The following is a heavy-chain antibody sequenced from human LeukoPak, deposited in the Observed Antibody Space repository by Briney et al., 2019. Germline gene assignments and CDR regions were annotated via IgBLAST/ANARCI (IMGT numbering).Heavy chain of an antibody. CDR1: GYTFTSYG. Sequence: ASVKVSCKASGYTFTSYGISWVRQAPGQGLEWMGWISAYNGNTNYAQKLQGRVTMTTDTSTSTAYMELRSLRSGDTAVYYCARVPPSQQLDVGWFDPWGQGTLVTVSS. CDR2: ISAYNGNT. D-gene: IGHD6-13*01. J-gene: IGHJ5*02. V-gene: IGHV1-18*01. CDR3: ARVPPSQQLDVGWFDP.